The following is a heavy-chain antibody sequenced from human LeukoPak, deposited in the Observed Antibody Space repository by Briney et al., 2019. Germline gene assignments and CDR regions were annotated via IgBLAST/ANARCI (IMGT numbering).Heavy chain of an antibody. J-gene: IGHJ4*02. D-gene: IGHD3-22*01. CDR3: ARGGLSGYYQYFDY. V-gene: IGHV1-69*04. CDR1: GGTFSSYA. CDR2: IIPILGIA. Sequence: ASVRVSCKASGGTFSSYAISWVRQAPGQGLEWMGRIIPILGIANYAQKFQGRVTITAGKSTSTAYMELSSLRSEDTAVYYCARGGLSGYYQYFDYWGQGTLVTVSS.